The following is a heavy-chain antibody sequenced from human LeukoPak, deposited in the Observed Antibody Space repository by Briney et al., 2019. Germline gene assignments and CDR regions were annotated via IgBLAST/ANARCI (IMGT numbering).Heavy chain of an antibody. D-gene: IGHD4-17*01. CDR3: ARYQGMTTADY. CDR2: INSDGSTT. Sequence: GGSLRLSCAASGFTFSSYWMHWVRQAPGKGLVWVSRINSDGSTTTYADSVKGRFTISRDNAKNTLYLQMNSLRAEDTAVYYCARYQGMTTADYWGQGTLVTVSS. CDR1: GFTFSSYW. J-gene: IGHJ4*02. V-gene: IGHV3-74*01.